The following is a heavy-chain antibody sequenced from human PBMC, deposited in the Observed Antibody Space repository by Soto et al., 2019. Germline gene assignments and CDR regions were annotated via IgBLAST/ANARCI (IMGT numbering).Heavy chain of an antibody. CDR3: ARHRRTTVAKFYFDN. V-gene: IGHV4-59*08. D-gene: IGHD4-4*01. J-gene: IGHJ4*02. CDR1: GGSINNYW. CDR2: IFDTGNA. Sequence: QVQLQESGPGLVKPSETLSLTCTVSGGSINNYWWSWIRQPPGKGLEWIAYIFDTGNANYNPSLKSRVTMSVDTSKNQFSLKLTSVTAADTAVYYCARHRRTTVAKFYFDNWGQGALVTVSS.